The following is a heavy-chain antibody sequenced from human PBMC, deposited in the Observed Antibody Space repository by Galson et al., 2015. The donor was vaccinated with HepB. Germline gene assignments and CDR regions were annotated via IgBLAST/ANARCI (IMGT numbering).Heavy chain of an antibody. V-gene: IGHV4-38-2*02. CDR1: GYSISSGYY. CDR3: ARDLGGGYFAARMPFDY. CDR2: IYHSGST. J-gene: IGHJ4*02. D-gene: IGHD2-15*01. Sequence: TCTVSGYSISSGYYWGWIRQPPGKGLEWIGSIYHSGSTYYNPSLKSRVTISVDTSKNQFSLKLSSVTAADTAVYYCARDLGGGYFAARMPFDYWGQGTLVTVSS.